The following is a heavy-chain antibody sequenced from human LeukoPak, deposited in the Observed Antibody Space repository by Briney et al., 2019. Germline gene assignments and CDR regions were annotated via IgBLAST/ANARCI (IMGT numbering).Heavy chain of an antibody. CDR1: GFTFSSYG. Sequence: GRSLRLSCAASGFTFSSYGMHWVRQAPGKGLEWVAVIWYDGSNKYYADSVKGRFTISRDNSKNTLYLQMSSLRAEDTAVYYCARDTYYDSSGYLDYWGQGTLVTVSS. CDR2: IWYDGSNK. CDR3: ARDTYYDSSGYLDY. J-gene: IGHJ4*02. V-gene: IGHV3-33*01. D-gene: IGHD3-22*01.